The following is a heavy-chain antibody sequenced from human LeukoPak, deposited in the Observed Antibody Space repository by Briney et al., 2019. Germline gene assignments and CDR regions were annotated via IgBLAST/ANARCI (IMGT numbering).Heavy chain of an antibody. V-gene: IGHV3-74*01. D-gene: IGHD3-10*01. Sequence: PGRSLRLSCAASGFIFSTYGMHWVRQAPGKGLVWVPRIKGDGGSPTYADSVKGRFTISRDNAKHTLYLQMNSLRAEDTAVYYCARKPDYYGADYWGQGTLVTVSS. J-gene: IGHJ4*02. CDR3: ARKPDYYGADY. CDR1: GFIFSTYG. CDR2: IKGDGGSP.